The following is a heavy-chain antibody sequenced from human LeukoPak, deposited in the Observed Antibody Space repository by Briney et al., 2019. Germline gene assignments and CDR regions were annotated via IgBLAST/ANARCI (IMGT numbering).Heavy chain of an antibody. J-gene: IGHJ5*01. Sequence: GGSLRLSCAGSGFALKSYSLTWFGQPPGKGLEGVSSISSTSAYIHYPDSVNGRCTISSNNVDHVVYLEMNSLGAEDTATYYCARVAVSGPTGWFDSWGQGTLVIVSS. V-gene: IGHV3-21*01. CDR1: GFALKSYS. CDR2: ISSTSAYI. D-gene: IGHD2-8*02. CDR3: ARVAVSGPTGWFDS.